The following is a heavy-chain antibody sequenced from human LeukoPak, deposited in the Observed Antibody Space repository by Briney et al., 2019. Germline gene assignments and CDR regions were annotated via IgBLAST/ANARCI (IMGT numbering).Heavy chain of an antibody. Sequence: PGGSLRLSCAASGFTFSSYSMNWVRQAPGKGLEWVSSISSSSSYIYYADSVKGRFTISRDNAKNSLYLQMNSLRAEDTAVYYCAKYRYDSSHDAFDIWGQGTMVTVSS. V-gene: IGHV3-21*04. CDR1: GFTFSSYS. CDR2: ISSSSSYI. J-gene: IGHJ3*02. D-gene: IGHD3-22*01. CDR3: AKYRYDSSHDAFDI.